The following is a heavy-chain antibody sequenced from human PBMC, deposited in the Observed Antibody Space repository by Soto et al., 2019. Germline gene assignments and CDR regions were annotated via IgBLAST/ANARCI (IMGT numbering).Heavy chain of an antibody. CDR3: ARSQLGRRGPNYYYYYMDV. J-gene: IGHJ6*03. V-gene: IGHV3-9*01. D-gene: IGHD1-1*01. CDR1: GFTFDDYA. Sequence: EVQLVESGGGLVQPGRSLRLSCAASGFTFDDYAMHWVRQAPGKGLEWVSGISWNSGSIGYADSVKGRFTISRDNAKNSLYLQKNSLGVEDTALFYCARSQLGRRGPNYYYYYMDVWGKGTTVTVSS. CDR2: ISWNSGSI.